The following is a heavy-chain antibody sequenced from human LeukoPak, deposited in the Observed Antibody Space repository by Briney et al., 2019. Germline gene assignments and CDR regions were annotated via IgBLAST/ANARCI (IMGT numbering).Heavy chain of an antibody. Sequence: SESLSLTCSVSGGSINSNSHHWDWIRQAPGKGLEWIGNIYYSGTTSYNPSLKSRVTISVDTSKNQFSLRLSSVTAADTAVYYCARRGDILTDYAFDYWGQGTLVTVSS. CDR3: ARRGDILTDYAFDY. V-gene: IGHV4-39*01. CDR2: IYYSGTT. CDR1: GGSINSNSHH. J-gene: IGHJ4*02. D-gene: IGHD3-9*01.